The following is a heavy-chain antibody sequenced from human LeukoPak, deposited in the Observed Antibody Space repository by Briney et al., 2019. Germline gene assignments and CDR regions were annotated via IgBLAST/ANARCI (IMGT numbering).Heavy chain of an antibody. CDR2: INPNSGCT. J-gene: IGHJ1*01. Sequence: GASVKVSCKASGYTFTGYYMHWVRQAPGQGLEWMGWINPNSGCTNYAQKSQGRVTMTRDTCISTDYMELSRLRSDDTAVYYCARVGCSSTSCYEYFQHWGQGTLVTVSS. CDR1: GYTFTGYY. CDR3: ARVGCSSTSCYEYFQH. D-gene: IGHD2-2*01. V-gene: IGHV1-2*02.